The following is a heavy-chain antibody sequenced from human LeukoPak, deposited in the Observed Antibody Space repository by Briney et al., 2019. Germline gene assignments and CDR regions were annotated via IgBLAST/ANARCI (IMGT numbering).Heavy chain of an antibody. CDR2: IYYSGST. CDR3: AKHFLVDSALDY. V-gene: IGHV4-59*08. CDR1: GVSISSYY. D-gene: IGHD5-18*01. Sequence: SETLSLTCTVSGVSISSYYWSWIRQPPGKGLEWIGYIYYSGSTNYSPSLKSRVTMSLETSKNQFSLKLNSVTAADTAVYYCAKHFLVDSALDYWGQGTLVTVSS. J-gene: IGHJ4*02.